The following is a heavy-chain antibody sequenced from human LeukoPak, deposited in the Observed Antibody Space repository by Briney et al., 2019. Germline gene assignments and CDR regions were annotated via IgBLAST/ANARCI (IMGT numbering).Heavy chain of an antibody. CDR1: GFTFSSYG. J-gene: IGHJ3*02. V-gene: IGHV3-33*01. Sequence: GRSLRLSCAASGFTFSSYGMHWARQAPGKGLVWGADIWYDGSNKYYADSVKGPFTISRDNSKNTLYLQMNSLRAEDTAVYYCAREGSDSDAFDIWGQGTMVTVSS. D-gene: IGHD6-6*01. CDR3: AREGSDSDAFDI. CDR2: IWYDGSNK.